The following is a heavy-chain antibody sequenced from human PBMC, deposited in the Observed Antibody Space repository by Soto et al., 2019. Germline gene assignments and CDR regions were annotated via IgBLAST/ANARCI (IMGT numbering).Heavy chain of an antibody. D-gene: IGHD1-26*01. V-gene: IGHV4-61*01. CDR3: ARGASYPALPVFDI. J-gene: IGHJ3*02. CDR1: GGSVSSGSYY. Sequence: SETLSLTCTVSGGSVSSGSYYWSWIRQPPGKGLEWIGYIYYSGSTNYNPSLKSRVTISVDTSKNQFSLKLSSVTAADTAVYYCARGASYPALPVFDIWGQGTMVTVSS. CDR2: IYYSGST.